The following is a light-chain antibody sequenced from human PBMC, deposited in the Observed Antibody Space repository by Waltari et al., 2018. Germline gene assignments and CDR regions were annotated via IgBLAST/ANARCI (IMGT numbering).Light chain of an antibody. CDR3: QSADSSGTYVV. CDR2: KDI. V-gene: IGLV3-25*03. J-gene: IGLJ2*01. Sequence: SYELTPPPSVSVSPGQTARITCSGDALPKRYAYWYQQKPGQAPVLVIYKDIERPSGIPERFSGSRSGTTVTLTISGVQAEDEADYYCQSADSSGTYVVFGGGTKLTVL. CDR1: ALPKRY.